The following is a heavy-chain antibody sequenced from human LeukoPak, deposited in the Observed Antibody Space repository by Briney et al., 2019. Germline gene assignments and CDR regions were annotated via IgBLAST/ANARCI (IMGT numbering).Heavy chain of an antibody. V-gene: IGHV1-2*02. CDR2: INSKSGDI. CDR1: GYTFSDYY. D-gene: IGHD2-15*01. Sequence: ASVKVSCKASGYTFSDYYIHWVRQAPGQGLGWMGCINSKSGDITYSPQIQGGVTMPTHTTRKTVHVDRRRPRSDDTAVYFCARAAPAGYYYFMAVWGKGTTVTVSS. J-gene: IGHJ6*03. CDR3: ARAAPAGYYYFMAV.